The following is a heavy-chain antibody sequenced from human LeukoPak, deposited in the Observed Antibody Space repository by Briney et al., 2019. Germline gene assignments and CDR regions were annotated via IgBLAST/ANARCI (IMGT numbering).Heavy chain of an antibody. CDR2: ISWDGGST. J-gene: IGHJ4*02. V-gene: IGHV3-43*01. D-gene: IGHD6-19*01. Sequence: PGGSLRLSCAASGFTFDDYTMHWVRQAPGKGLEWVSLISWDGGSTYYADSVKGRFTISRDNSKNSLYLQMNSLRTEDTALYHCAKVSSWRYSSGWLDDWGQGTLVTVSS. CDR3: AKVSSWRYSSGWLDD. CDR1: GFTFDDYT.